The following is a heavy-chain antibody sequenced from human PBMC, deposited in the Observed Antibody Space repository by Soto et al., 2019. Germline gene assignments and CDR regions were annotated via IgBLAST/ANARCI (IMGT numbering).Heavy chain of an antibody. CDR2: ISYDGSNK. Sequence: PGGSLRLSCAASGVPFSSYGMHWVRQAPGKGLEWVAVISYDGSNKYYADSVKGRFTISRDNSKNTLYLQMNSLRAEDTAVYYCAKDYVDTAMVTAPSFDYWGQGTLVTVSS. CDR3: AKDYVDTAMVTAPSFDY. V-gene: IGHV3-30*18. J-gene: IGHJ4*02. CDR1: GVPFSSYG. D-gene: IGHD5-18*01.